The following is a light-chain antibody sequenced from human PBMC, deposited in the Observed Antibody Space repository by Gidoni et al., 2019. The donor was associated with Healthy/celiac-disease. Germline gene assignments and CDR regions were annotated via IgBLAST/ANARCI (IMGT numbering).Light chain of an antibody. Sequence: QSVLTQPPSVSGAPGQRVTISCTGSSSNIGAGYDVHWYQQLPGTAPKLIIYGNSNRPSVVPDRFSCSKSGTSASLAITGLQAEDEADYYCQSYDSSLSGKVFGTGTHVTVL. CDR1: SSNIGAGYD. CDR3: QSYDSSLSGKV. CDR2: GNS. J-gene: IGLJ1*01. V-gene: IGLV1-40*01.